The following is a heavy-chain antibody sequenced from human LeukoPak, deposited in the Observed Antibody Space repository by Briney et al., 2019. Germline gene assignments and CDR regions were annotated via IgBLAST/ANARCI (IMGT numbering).Heavy chain of an antibody. V-gene: IGHV4-34*01. CDR1: GESLSKYY. CDR3: ASSVGSTDY. CDR2: INHRGST. D-gene: IGHD1-26*01. J-gene: IGHJ4*02. Sequence: SETLSHTFAVYGESLSKYYWTWIRLSPGKGLEWIGEINHRGSTNLNPSLKSRVTLSVDTSKYQFSLKLTSVTAADAAVYYCASSVGSTDYWGQGNLATVSS.